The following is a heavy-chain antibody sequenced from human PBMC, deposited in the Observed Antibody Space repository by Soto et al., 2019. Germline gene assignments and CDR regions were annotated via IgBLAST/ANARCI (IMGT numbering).Heavy chain of an antibody. D-gene: IGHD4-17*01. CDR3: GRVPLDGNYANGVDV. CDR1: GFTFNTYW. Sequence: PVGSRRLSCAASGFTFNTYWMYWVRQAPGKGLEWVANIDTDGSRKNYVDSVKGRFIISRDNAKNSLFLQMNSLRADDTAVYYCGRVPLDGNYANGVDVWGQGTTVTVSS. CDR2: IDTDGSRK. J-gene: IGHJ6*02. V-gene: IGHV3-7*03.